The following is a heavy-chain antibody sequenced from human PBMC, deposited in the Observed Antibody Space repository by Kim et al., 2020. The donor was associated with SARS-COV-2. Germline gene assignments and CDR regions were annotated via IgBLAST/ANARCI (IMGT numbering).Heavy chain of an antibody. CDR3: AGEVVATENYYYYGMDV. J-gene: IGHJ6*02. V-gene: IGHV4-39*02. CDR1: GGSISSSSYY. D-gene: IGHD2-15*01. CDR2: IYYSGRT. Sequence: SETLSLTCTVSGGSISSSSYYWGWIRQPPGKGLEWIGSIYYSGRTYYNPSLKSRVTISVDTSKNQFSLKLSSVTAADTAVYYCAGEVVATENYYYYGMDVWGQGTTVTVSS.